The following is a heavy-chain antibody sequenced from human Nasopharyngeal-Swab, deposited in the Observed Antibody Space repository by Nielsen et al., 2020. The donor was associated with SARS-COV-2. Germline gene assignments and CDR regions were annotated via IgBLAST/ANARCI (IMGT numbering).Heavy chain of an antibody. CDR1: GYTFSSYG. CDR3: ARGYYAPPDY. CDR2: VRNGDT. D-gene: IGHD3-10*01. J-gene: IGHJ4*02. Sequence: ASVKVSCKASGYTFSSYGMTWVRQAPGQGLEWMGWVRNGDTDYAQKLQGRVTMTIEKSTSTAYMELRSLRPDDTGVYYCARGYYAPPDYWGQGTLVTVSS. V-gene: IGHV1-18*04.